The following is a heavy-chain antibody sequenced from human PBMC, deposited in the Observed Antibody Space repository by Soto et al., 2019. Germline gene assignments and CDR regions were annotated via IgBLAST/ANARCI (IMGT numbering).Heavy chain of an antibody. J-gene: IGHJ4*02. CDR2: SSNSGSFT. Sequence: PWGSPGLSCAASGLTVMIYDMSGSRKAQGKGLEWIGYSSNSGSFTRYADSVKGRFSISRDNAKNSLYLQINSLRGDDTVTYFCVRLGDSYKLLDYRRKRTPVTVSS. V-gene: IGHV3-11*06. CDR3: VRLGDSYKLLDY. CDR1: GLTVMIYD. D-gene: IGHD2-21*02.